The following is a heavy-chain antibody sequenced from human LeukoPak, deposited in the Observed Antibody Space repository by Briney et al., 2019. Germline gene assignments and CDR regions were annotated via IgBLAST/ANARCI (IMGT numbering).Heavy chain of an antibody. V-gene: IGHV4-39*01. CDR2: IHSSGST. Sequence: SETLSLTCTVSGGPISSSYCWGWIRQTPGKGLEWIGSIHSSGSTYYNPSLKSRVTISVDTSRNQFSLKLRSVTAADTAVYYCARLPYSHYSDSSGYFDHWGQGTLFSVSS. J-gene: IGHJ4*02. CDR3: ARLPYSHYSDSSGYFDH. CDR1: GGPISSSYC. D-gene: IGHD3-22*01.